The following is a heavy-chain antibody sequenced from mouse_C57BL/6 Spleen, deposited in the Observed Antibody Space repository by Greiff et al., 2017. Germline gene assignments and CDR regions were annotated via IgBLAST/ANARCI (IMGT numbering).Heavy chain of an antibody. Sequence: QVTLKVSGPGLLQSSQTLSLTCSFSGFSLSTSGMGVSWIRQPSGKGLEWLAHIYWDDDKRYNPSLKSRLTISKDTSRNQVFLKITSVDTADTATYYCARRDGYYFMDYWGQGTSVTVSS. CDR2: IYWDDDK. J-gene: IGHJ4*01. D-gene: IGHD2-3*01. CDR3: ARRDGYYFMDY. CDR1: GFSLSTSGMG. V-gene: IGHV8-12*01.